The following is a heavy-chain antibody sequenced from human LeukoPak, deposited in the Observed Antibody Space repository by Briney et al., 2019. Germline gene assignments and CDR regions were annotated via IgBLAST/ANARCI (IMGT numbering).Heavy chain of an antibody. CDR3: AGDYKYAFDN. J-gene: IGHJ4*02. CDR2: IGIDSGNT. V-gene: IGHV3-48*01. Sequence: PGGSLRLSCAASGVTFSDYSMNWVRQAPGKGLEWISYIGIDSGNTNYADSVEGRFTISGDKAKNSLYLQMNSLRVEDTAVYYCAGDYKYAFDNWGQGTLVTVSS. D-gene: IGHD5-24*01. CDR1: GVTFSDYS.